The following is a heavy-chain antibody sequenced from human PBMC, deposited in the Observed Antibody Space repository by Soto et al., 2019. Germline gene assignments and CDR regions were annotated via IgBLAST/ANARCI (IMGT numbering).Heavy chain of an antibody. CDR1: GFTLNNYG. J-gene: IGHJ4*02. CDR2: ISGSSGST. Sequence: EVQLLESGGGLVQPGGSLRLSCAASGFTLNNYGMSWVRQVPGKGLEWVSVISGSSGSTYYADSVKGRFTISRDNSKNTVYLQMNSLRAEDTAVYYCARARGSGAYRELDHWGQGTLVTVSS. CDR3: ARARGSGAYRELDH. D-gene: IGHD3-10*01. V-gene: IGHV3-23*01.